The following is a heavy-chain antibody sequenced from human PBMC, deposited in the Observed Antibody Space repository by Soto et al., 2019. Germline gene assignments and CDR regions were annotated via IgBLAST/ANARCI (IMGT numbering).Heavy chain of an antibody. CDR2: IKPDGGEK. CDR1: GFTFSSHW. J-gene: IGHJ3*02. D-gene: IGHD3-22*01. Sequence: GGSLRLSCAASGFTFSSHWTSSFRQAPGKGLEWVANIKPDGGEKWYVDSVKGRFTISRDNAKNSLYLQMNSLRAEDTAVYYCARPHYDSSGYYLVLGAFDIWGQGTMVTVSS. V-gene: IGHV3-7*02. CDR3: ARPHYDSSGYYLVLGAFDI.